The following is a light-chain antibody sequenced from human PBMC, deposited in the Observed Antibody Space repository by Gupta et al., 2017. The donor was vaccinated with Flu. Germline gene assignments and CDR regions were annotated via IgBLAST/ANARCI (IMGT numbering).Light chain of an antibody. V-gene: IGLV2-23*01. Sequence: SALTQPASVSWSPGQSITISCTGTSSDVGSYNLVSWYHQHPCKAPKLMIYEGSKRRSGVSNSFSGTKSGTTATITTTGLQAEDEADYYCCSDAGSSTLWVFGGGTKLTVL. CDR1: SSDVGSYNL. CDR2: EGS. J-gene: IGLJ3*02. CDR3: CSDAGSSTLWV.